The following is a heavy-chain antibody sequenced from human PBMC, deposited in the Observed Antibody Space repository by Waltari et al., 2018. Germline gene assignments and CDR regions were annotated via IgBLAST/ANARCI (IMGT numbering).Heavy chain of an antibody. Sequence: QIQLVESGRGVVQPGRSLTLSCAASGFNFNNCNMHWVRQAPGQGLEWVAGISNDGSREDYADSVKSRFTVSRENSKNTLYLQINNLRDDDTAVYYCVREVFRFDYWGQGALVTVSS. CDR1: GFNFNNCN. CDR3: VREVFRFDY. V-gene: IGHV3-30*03. J-gene: IGHJ4*02. CDR2: ISNDGSRE.